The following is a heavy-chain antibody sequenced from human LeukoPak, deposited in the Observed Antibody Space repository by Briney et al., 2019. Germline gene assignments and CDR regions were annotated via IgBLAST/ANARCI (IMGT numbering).Heavy chain of an antibody. CDR1: GGSISSYY. D-gene: IGHD4-17*01. CDR2: IYYSGST. V-gene: IGHV4-59*01. J-gene: IGHJ4*02. Sequence: SETLSLTCTVSGGSISSYYWSWIRKPPGKGLEWIGYIYYSGSTNYNPSLKSRVTISVDTSKNQFYLKLSSVTAADTAVYYCARVRSTVTTSYFDYWGQGTLVTVSS. CDR3: ARVRSTVTTSYFDY.